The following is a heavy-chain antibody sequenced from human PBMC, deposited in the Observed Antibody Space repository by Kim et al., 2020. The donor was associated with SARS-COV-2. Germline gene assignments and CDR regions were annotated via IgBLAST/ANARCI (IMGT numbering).Heavy chain of an antibody. J-gene: IGHJ4*02. D-gene: IGHD6-13*01. CDR3: ARALTSSSWALDY. Sequence: YSQKFQGRVTITRDTSASTAYMELSSLRSEDTAVYYCARALTSSSWALDYWGQGTLVTVSS. V-gene: IGHV1-3*01.